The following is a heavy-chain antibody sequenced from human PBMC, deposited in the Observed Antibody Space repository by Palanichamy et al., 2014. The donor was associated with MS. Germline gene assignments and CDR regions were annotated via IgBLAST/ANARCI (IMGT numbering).Heavy chain of an antibody. CDR3: ARGDKYDNGWPYFVF. J-gene: IGHJ4*02. CDR1: GDSLSGYS. Sequence: QVQLQESGPGPVKPSETLSLTCTVSGDSLSGYSGNWIRQAPGKGLEWIGNVYNSGRTNYNPSLKSRLTISIDMSKNQLFLNLNSMTAADTAMYYCARGDKYDNGWPYFVFWGQGILVSVAS. CDR2: VYNSGRT. V-gene: IGHV4-59*13. D-gene: IGHD6-19*01.